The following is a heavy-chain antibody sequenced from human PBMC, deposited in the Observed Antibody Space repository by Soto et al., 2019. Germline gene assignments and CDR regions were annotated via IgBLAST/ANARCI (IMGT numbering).Heavy chain of an antibody. J-gene: IGHJ4*02. CDR2: MNPNSGNT. CDR3: ARAWGTPRDY. CDR1: GYTFTGYD. V-gene: IGHV1-8*01. D-gene: IGHD3-16*01. Sequence: ASVKVSCKASGYTFTGYDINWVRQATGQGLEWMGWMNPNSGNTGYAQKIQGRVTMTRNTSISTAYMELSSLRSEDTAVYYCARAWGTPRDYWGQGTLVTVSS.